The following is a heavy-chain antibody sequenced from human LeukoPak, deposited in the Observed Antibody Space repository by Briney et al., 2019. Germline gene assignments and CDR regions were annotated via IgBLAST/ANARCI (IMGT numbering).Heavy chain of an antibody. J-gene: IGHJ6*02. CDR1: GGTFSSYA. V-gene: IGHV1-69*04. CDR3: ARDPQIYDFKRDSWGYYYYGMDV. Sequence: GASVKVSCKASGGTFSSYAISWVRQAPGQGLEWMGRIIPILGIANYAQKFQGRVTITADKSTSTAYMELSSLRSEDTAVYYCARDPQIYDFKRDSWGYYYYGMDVWGQGTTVTVSS. D-gene: IGHD3-3*01. CDR2: IIPILGIA.